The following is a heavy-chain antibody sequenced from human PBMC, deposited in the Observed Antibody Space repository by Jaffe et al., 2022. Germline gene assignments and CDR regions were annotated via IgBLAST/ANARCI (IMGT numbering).Heavy chain of an antibody. D-gene: IGHD7-27*01. J-gene: IGHJ4*02. CDR2: LNYDASGS. V-gene: IGHV3-74*01. Sequence: EVQLVESGGTIVQPGGSLRLSCEASGFTFSAHGMHWVRQAPGKGLVWLAHLNYDASGSDYADSIKARFTVSRDNAKKTLYLQMNSLRAEDTAIYYCIRAMNGNWGFDYWGQGTLVTVSP. CDR3: IRAMNGNWGFDY. CDR1: GFTFSAHG.